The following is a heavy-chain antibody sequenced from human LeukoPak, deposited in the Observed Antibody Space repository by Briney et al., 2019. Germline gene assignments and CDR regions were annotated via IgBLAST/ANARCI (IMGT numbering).Heavy chain of an antibody. V-gene: IGHV3-53*01. CDR3: AGGTTGYYYGMDV. CDR2: IYSGGST. CDR1: GFTVSSNY. J-gene: IGHJ6*02. D-gene: IGHD4-17*01. Sequence: GGSLRLSCAASGFTVSSNYMSWVRQAPGKGLEWVSVIYSGGSTYYADSVKGRFTISRDNSKNTLYLQMNSLRAEDTAVYYCAGGTTGYYYGMDVWGQGTTVTVSS.